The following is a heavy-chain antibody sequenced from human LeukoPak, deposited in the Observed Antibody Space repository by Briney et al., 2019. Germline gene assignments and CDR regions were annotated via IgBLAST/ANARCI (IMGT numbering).Heavy chain of an antibody. CDR1: GFTFSSYS. CDR2: ISSSSSYI. J-gene: IGHJ4*02. Sequence: GGSLRLSCAASGFTFSSYSMTWVRQAPGKGLEWVSSISSSSSYIYYADSVKGRFTISRDNAKNSLYLQMNSLRAEDTAVYYCARAPLRFLEWLSAKYYFDYWGQGTLATVSS. V-gene: IGHV3-21*01. CDR3: ARAPLRFLEWLSAKYYFDY. D-gene: IGHD3-3*01.